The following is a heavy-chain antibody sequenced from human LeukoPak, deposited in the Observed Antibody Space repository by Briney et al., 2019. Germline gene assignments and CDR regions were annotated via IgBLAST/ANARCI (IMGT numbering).Heavy chain of an antibody. CDR3: ARLKFYDSTGYTPGYYMDV. V-gene: IGHV4-4*07. D-gene: IGHD3-22*01. J-gene: IGHJ6*03. CDR1: GGSIISYY. Sequence: SGTLSLTCTVSGGSIISYYWSWVRQPAGKGLEWIGRIYPSGSPEYNTSLKSRVTMSVDMSKKQLSLKLTSVTAADTAVYYCARLKFYDSTGYTPGYYMDVWGKGTTVSVSS. CDR2: IYPSGSP.